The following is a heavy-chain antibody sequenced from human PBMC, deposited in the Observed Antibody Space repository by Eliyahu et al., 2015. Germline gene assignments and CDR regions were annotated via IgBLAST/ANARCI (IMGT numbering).Heavy chain of an antibody. CDR3: ARDTRYYGMDV. V-gene: IGHV3-11*01. CDR2: IRXSGSTI. J-gene: IGHJ6*02. CDR1: GFTXXDYY. Sequence: QVQMVESGGGLVKPGGSLRLXGAASGFTXXDYYMSXIRQAPGKGGGWISYIRXSGSTIDYADSVKGRFTISRXNAKNSLYLQMNGLRAEDTAVYYCARDTRYYGMDVWGQGTTVTVSS. D-gene: IGHD2-15*01.